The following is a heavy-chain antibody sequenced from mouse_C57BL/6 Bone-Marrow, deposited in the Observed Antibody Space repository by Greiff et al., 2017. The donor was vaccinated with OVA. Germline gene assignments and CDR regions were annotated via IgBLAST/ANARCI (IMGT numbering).Heavy chain of an antibody. CDR1: GYTFTDYN. CDR2: INPNNGGT. J-gene: IGHJ1*03. V-gene: IGHV1-18*01. Sequence: EVHLVESGPELVKPGASVKIPCKASGYTFTDYNMDWVKQSHGKSLEWIGDINPNNGGTIYNQKFKGKATLTVDKSSSTAYMELRSLTSEDTAVYYCARGDGYLFWYFDVWGTGTTVTVSS. CDR3: ARGDGYLFWYFDV. D-gene: IGHD2-3*01.